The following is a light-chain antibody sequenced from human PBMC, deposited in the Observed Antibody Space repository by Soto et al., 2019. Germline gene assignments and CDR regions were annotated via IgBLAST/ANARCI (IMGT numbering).Light chain of an antibody. CDR2: EVS. V-gene: IGLV2-23*02. CDR1: SSDVGNYNL. CDR3: CSYAGRSIPLI. Sequence: QSVLTQPASVSGSPGQSITISCTGTSSDVGNYNLVSWYQQHPGKAPKLMIYEVSKWPSGVSNRFSGSKSGNTASLTISGLQAEDESEYYCCSYAGRSIPLIFGTGTKVTVL. J-gene: IGLJ1*01.